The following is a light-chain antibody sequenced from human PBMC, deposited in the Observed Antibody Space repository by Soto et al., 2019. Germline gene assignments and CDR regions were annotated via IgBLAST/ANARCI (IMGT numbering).Light chain of an antibody. J-gene: IGLJ1*01. CDR1: SSNIGAGYD. Sequence: QSVLTQSPSVSGAPGQRVTNSCTGSSSNIGAGYDVHWYQQLPGTAPKLLIYGNSNRPSGVPDRFSGSKSGTSASLAITGLQAEDEADYYCQSYDSSLSFYVFGTGTKLTVL. CDR3: QSYDSSLSFYV. CDR2: GNS. V-gene: IGLV1-40*01.